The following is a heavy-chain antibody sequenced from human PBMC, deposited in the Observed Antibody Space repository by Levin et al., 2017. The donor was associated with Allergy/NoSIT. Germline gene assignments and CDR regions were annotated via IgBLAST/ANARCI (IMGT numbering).Heavy chain of an antibody. CDR2: ISSDGRKK. D-gene: IGHD6-19*01. CDR3: AKEVDGSGRDPIGNDAFEM. V-gene: IGHV3-30*18. CDR1: GFTFSSYG. Sequence: GESLKISCAASGFTFSSYGMHWVRQAPGKGLEWVAVISSDGRKKFYADSVKGRFTISRDNSKNTLDLQMNSLRAEDTAAYYCAKEVDGSGRDPIGNDAFEMWGKGTKVSVSS. J-gene: IGHJ3*02.